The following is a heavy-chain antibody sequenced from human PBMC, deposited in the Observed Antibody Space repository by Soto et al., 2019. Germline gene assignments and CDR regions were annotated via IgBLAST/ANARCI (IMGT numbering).Heavy chain of an antibody. V-gene: IGHV4-30-4*01. CDR3: AREVNNYYDMDV. Sequence: QVQLQESGPGLVKPSQTLSLTCSISGASISSDDYYWSWFRQPPGKGLEWIGYISNSGSTYYNPSLKSRITISVDTSKTQFSLILSSVTAADTAVFYCAREVNNYYDMDVWGQGTTVTVSS. CDR1: GASISSDDYY. CDR2: ISNSGST. J-gene: IGHJ6*02.